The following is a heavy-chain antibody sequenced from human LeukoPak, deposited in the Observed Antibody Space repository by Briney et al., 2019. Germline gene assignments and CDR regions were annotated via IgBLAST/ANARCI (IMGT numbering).Heavy chain of an antibody. Sequence: GGSLRLSCAASGFTFSSYGMHWVRQAPGKGLEWVAVISYDGSNKYYADSVKGRFTISRDNSKNTLYLQMNSLRAEGTAVYYCARSPLGYCSSTSCSPDLDYWGQGTLVTVSS. J-gene: IGHJ4*02. CDR2: ISYDGSNK. CDR3: ARSPLGYCSSTSCSPDLDY. V-gene: IGHV3-30*03. D-gene: IGHD2-2*01. CDR1: GFTFSSYG.